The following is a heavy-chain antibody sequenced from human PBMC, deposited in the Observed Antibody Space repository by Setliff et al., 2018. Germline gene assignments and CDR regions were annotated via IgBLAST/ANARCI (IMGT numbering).Heavy chain of an antibody. CDR3: ARVLSVADYYYYYGMDV. J-gene: IGHJ6*02. CDR1: GYTFTSYA. D-gene: IGHD6-19*01. CDR2: ISAYNHNT. V-gene: IGHV1-18*01. Sequence: ASVKVSCKASGYTFTSYAISWVRQAPGQGLEWMGWISAYNHNTNYAQKLQGRVTMTTDTSTRTAYMELRSLRSDDTAVYYCARVLSVADYYYYYGMDVWGQGTTVTVSS.